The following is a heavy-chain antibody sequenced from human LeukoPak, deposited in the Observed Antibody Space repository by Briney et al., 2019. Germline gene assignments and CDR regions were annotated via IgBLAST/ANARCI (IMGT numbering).Heavy chain of an antibody. CDR2: ISGHTGTT. CDR3: VSGSGWPSFDY. D-gene: IGHD6-19*01. J-gene: IGHJ4*02. CDR1: GFSFGSYG. Sequence: GKSLRLSCAASGFSFGSYGLSWVRQAPGMGLQWVAFISGHTGTTRYADSVEGRFTISRDNAKNSLYLQMNSLRAEDTAVYYCVSGSGWPSFDYWGQGTLVTVSS. V-gene: IGHV3-48*04.